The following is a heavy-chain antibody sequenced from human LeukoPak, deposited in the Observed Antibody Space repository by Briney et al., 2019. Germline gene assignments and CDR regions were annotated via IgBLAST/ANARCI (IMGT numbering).Heavy chain of an antibody. J-gene: IGHJ4*02. V-gene: IGHV3-21*01. D-gene: IGHD4-17*01. CDR1: GFIFSSYT. Sequence: GGSLRLSCAASGFIFSSYTMNWVRQAPGQGLEWLSSISSSTTYIYYADSVKGRFTISRDNAKNSLYLQIHSPRAEDTAVYFCATDYGYYFDYWGQGTLVAVSS. CDR3: ATDYGYYFDY. CDR2: ISSSTTYI.